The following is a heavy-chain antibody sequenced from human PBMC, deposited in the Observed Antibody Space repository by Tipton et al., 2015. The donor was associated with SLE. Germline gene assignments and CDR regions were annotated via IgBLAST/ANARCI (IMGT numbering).Heavy chain of an antibody. J-gene: IGHJ4*02. CDR1: GGSISSSGYY. CDR3: ARRTSDSSGYYYADY. D-gene: IGHD3-22*01. CDR2: IFYTGST. V-gene: IGHV4-39*07. Sequence: TLSLTCTVSGGSISSSGYYWGWFRQPPGKGLDWIGSIFYTGSTYYNPSLPSRVTISLDTSKNQFSLKLTSVTAADTAVYYCARRTSDSSGYYYADYWGQGTLATVSS.